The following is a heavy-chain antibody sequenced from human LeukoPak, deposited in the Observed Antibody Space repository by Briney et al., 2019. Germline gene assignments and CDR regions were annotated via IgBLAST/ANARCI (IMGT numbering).Heavy chain of an antibody. Sequence: ASVKVSCKASGYTFTSYGISWVRQAPGQGLEWMGWISAYNGNTNYAQKLQGRVTMTTDTSTSTAYMELRSLRSDDTAVYYCARDRMAVVIAIPGFDYWGQGTLVTVSS. J-gene: IGHJ4*02. V-gene: IGHV1-18*01. CDR2: ISAYNGNT. CDR1: GYTFTSYG. CDR3: ARDRMAVVIAIPGFDY. D-gene: IGHD2-21*01.